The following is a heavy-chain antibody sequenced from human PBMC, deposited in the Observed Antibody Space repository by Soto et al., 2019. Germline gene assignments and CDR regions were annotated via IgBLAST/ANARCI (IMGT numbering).Heavy chain of an antibody. D-gene: IGHD6-13*01. CDR3: TRTGYTLARFDY. V-gene: IGHV3-49*04. Sequence: PGGSLRLSCTASGFTFGDYAMSWVRQAPGKGLEWVGFIRSKAYGGTTEYAASVKGRFTISRDDSKSIAYLQMNSLKTEDTAVYYCTRTGYTLARFDYWGQGTLVTVSS. CDR1: GFTFGDYA. CDR2: IRSKAYGGTT. J-gene: IGHJ4*02.